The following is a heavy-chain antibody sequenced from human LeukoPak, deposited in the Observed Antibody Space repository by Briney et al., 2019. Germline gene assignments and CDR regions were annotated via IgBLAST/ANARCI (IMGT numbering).Heavy chain of an antibody. Sequence: PSETLSLTCTVSGGSISSYYWSWIRQPPGKGLEWIGYIYYSGITNYNPSLKSRVTISVDTSKNQFSLNPNSVTAADTAVYYCARHPGAYGAFDIWGQGTMVTVSS. D-gene: IGHD3-10*01. CDR3: ARHPGAYGAFDI. CDR2: IYYSGIT. V-gene: IGHV4-59*08. J-gene: IGHJ3*02. CDR1: GGSISSYY.